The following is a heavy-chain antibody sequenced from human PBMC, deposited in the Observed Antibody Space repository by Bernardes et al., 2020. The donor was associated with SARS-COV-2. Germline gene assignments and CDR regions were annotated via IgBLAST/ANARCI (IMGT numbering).Heavy chain of an antibody. D-gene: IGHD5-12*01. J-gene: IGHJ6*02. CDR2: VNSDGSRI. V-gene: IGHV3-74*03. CDR1: GFTVSVYW. CDR3: AREEGYVLGLSYHYYGMDV. Sequence: GGSLRLSCAASGFTVSVYWVHWVRQAPGKGLVWVARVNSDGSRITYADSVKGRFTISRDNAKNTLYLQMNSLRAEDTAVYYCAREEGYVLGLSYHYYGMDVWGHCTTVTVSS.